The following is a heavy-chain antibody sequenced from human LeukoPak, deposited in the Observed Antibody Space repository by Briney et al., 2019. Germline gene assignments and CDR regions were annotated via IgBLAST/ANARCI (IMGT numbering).Heavy chain of an antibody. CDR2: INPDSGGT. D-gene: IGHD1-26*01. Sequence: ASVKVSCKASGYTFTGYYIHWVRQAPGQGLEWMGWINPDSGGTNYAQKFQGRVTMTRDTSISTAYLELSRLKSDDTAVFYCARGTRLLLVGSIQRYFDLWGRGTLVTVSS. V-gene: IGHV1-2*02. CDR1: GYTFTGYY. J-gene: IGHJ2*01. CDR3: ARGTRLLLVGSIQRYFDL.